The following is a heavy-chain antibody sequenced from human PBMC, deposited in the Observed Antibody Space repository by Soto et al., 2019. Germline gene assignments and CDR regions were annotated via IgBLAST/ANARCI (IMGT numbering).Heavy chain of an antibody. J-gene: IGHJ6*02. Sequence: VVPQRLPCAAAEFTFVNPCGNCVRQDPGKGLEWVGRIKSKTDGGTTDYAAPVKGRFTISRVDSENTLYLQMNSLKTEDTAVYYYTTYYGSGSRYGMDVWGQGTTVTVSS. CDR1: EFTFVNPC. CDR2: IKSKTDGGTT. V-gene: IGHV3-15*07. CDR3: TTYYGSGSRYGMDV. D-gene: IGHD3-10*01.